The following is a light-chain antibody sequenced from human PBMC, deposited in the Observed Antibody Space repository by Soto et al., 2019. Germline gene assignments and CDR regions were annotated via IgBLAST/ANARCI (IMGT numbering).Light chain of an antibody. CDR2: ASS. V-gene: IGKV3-11*01. CDR1: QSVGSY. Sequence: EIVLTQSPDTLSLSPGERATLSCRASQSVGSYLAWYQQKPGQAPRLLIYASSNRATGIPARFSGSRSGIDFTLTISSLEPEDFAVYYCQQRSNWYTFGQGTKLEIK. J-gene: IGKJ2*01. CDR3: QQRSNWYT.